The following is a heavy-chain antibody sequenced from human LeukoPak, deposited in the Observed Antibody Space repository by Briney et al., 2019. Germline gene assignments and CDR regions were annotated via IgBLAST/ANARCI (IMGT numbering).Heavy chain of an antibody. J-gene: IGHJ4*02. V-gene: IGHV3-23*01. CDR1: GFTFSSYA. Sequence: GGSLRLSCAASGFTFSSYAMSWVRQAPGKGLEWVSAISGSGGSTYYADSVKGRCTISRENSKNTLYLQMNSPRAEDTAVSYCAQDYGSGTYPPYYWGQGTLVTVSS. CDR3: AQDYGSGTYPPYY. CDR2: ISGSGGST. D-gene: IGHD3-10*01.